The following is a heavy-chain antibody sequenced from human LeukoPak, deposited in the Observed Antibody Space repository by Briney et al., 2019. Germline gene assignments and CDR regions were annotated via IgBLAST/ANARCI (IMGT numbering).Heavy chain of an antibody. D-gene: IGHD2-2*01. J-gene: IGHJ6*03. CDR3: ARVCSSTSCFPSYYYYYYMDV. Sequence: SGGSLRLSCAVSGFTFSAYSMNWVRQAPGKGLEWVSYISSSSSTIYYADSVKGRFTISRDNAKNSLYLQMNSLRAEDTAVYYCARVCSSTSCFPSYYYYYYMDVWGKGTTVTVSS. CDR1: GFTFSAYS. V-gene: IGHV3-48*04. CDR2: ISSSSSTI.